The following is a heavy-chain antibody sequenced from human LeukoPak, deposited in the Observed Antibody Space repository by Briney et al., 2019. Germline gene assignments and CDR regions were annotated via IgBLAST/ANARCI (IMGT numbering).Heavy chain of an antibody. J-gene: IGHJ6*02. CDR3: ARETGKRGMDV. V-gene: IGHV3-30-3*01. CDR1: GFTFSSYA. D-gene: IGHD1-1*01. CDR2: ISYDGSNK. Sequence: PGRSLRLSCAASGFTFSSYAMHWVRQAPGKGLEWVAVISYDGSNKYYADSVKGRFTISRDNSKNTLYLQMNSLRAEDTAVYYCARETGKRGMDVWGQGTTVTVSS.